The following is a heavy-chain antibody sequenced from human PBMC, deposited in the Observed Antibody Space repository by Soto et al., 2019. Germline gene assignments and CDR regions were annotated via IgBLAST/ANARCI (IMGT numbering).Heavy chain of an antibody. CDR3: ARGSVPAASTGLDY. D-gene: IGHD2-2*01. Sequence: PSQTLSLTCAISGDSVSSNNAAWNWIRQSPSRGLEWLGRTYYRSKWYNDYAVSLKSRITINPDTSKNQFSLQLNSVTPEDTAVYYCARGSVPAASTGLDYWRQRTLVTVSS. CDR2: TYYRSKWYN. CDR1: GDSVSSNNAA. J-gene: IGHJ4*02. V-gene: IGHV6-1*01.